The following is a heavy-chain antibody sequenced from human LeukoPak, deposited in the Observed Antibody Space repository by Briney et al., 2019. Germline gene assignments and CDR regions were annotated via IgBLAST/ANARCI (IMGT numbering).Heavy chain of an antibody. V-gene: IGHV4-59*08. CDR2: TYYGGST. J-gene: IGHJ4*02. CDR3: ARHAYYGSGSCRFDFGY. D-gene: IGHD3-10*01. Sequence: SETLFLTCPCPGGSISCYHLSLIRPPPGKGLEGNGYTYYGGSTTYNPSLKSGVTISVDTSKNHFSLKLSSVTAADTAVYYCARHAYYGSGSCRFDFGYWGQGILVTVSS. CDR1: GGSISCYH.